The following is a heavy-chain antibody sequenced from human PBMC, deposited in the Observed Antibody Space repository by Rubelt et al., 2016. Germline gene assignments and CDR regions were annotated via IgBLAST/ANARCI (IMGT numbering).Heavy chain of an antibody. CDR2: ISFDGSNK. Sequence: VQLVESGGGLVKPGGSLRLSCAASGFTLRSYEMHWVRQAPGKGLEWVALISFDGSNKNYADSVKGRFTISRDNSKNTMDLQMNSLRAEDTALYYCAKELTGVATIGYYFDNWGQGTLVTVSS. J-gene: IGHJ4*02. CDR1: GFTLRSYE. D-gene: IGHD5-12*01. CDR3: AKELTGVATIGYYFDN. V-gene: IGHV3-30*04.